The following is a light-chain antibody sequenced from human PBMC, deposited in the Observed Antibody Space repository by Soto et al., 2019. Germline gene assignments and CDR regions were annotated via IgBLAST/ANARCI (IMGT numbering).Light chain of an antibody. CDR3: CSYAGIGTFYV. V-gene: IGLV2-23*02. CDR1: SSDVGSYNL. J-gene: IGLJ1*01. Sequence: QSVLTQPASVSGSPGQSITISCTGTSSDVGSYNLVSWYQQHPGKDPKLMIYGVNKRPSGVSYGCSGSKSGNTASLTISGLQAEDEADYYCCSYAGIGTFYVFGTGTKLTVL. CDR2: GVN.